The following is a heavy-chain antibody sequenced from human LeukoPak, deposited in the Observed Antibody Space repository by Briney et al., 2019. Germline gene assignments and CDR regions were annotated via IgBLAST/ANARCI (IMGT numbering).Heavy chain of an antibody. CDR3: AKEGPYITGTPPPDFDY. CDR1: GFTFTSYA. J-gene: IGHJ4*02. CDR2: ISGSGGST. Sequence: TGGSLRLSCAAPGFTFTSYARSWVRQAPGKGLDWVSAISGSGGSTYYADSVKGRFTISRDNSKNTLYLQMNSLRAEDTAVYYCAKEGPYITGTPPPDFDYWGQGTLVTVSS. D-gene: IGHD1-20*01. V-gene: IGHV3-23*01.